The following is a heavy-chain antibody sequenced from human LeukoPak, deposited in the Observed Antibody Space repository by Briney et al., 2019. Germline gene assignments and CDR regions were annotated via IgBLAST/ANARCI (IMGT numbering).Heavy chain of an antibody. J-gene: IGHJ4*02. CDR3: AKVQRGSYRPY. CDR2: ISGSGGST. CDR1: GFTFSSYA. V-gene: IGHV3-23*01. Sequence: GGPLRLSCAASGFTFSSYAMSWVRQAPGKGLEWVSAISGSGGSTYYADSVKGRFTISRDNSKNTLYLQMNSLRAEDTAVYYCAKVQRGSYRPYWGQGTLVTVSS. D-gene: IGHD1-26*01.